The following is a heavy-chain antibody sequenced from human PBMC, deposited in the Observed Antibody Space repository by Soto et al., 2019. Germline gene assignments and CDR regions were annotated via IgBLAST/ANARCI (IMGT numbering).Heavy chain of an antibody. CDR1: GGSISSYY. D-gene: IGHD2-15*01. CDR3: ARGVFCSGGSCYPYYFDY. V-gene: IGHV4-59*01. Sequence: PSETLSLTCTVSGGSISSYYWSWIRQPPGKGLEWIGYIYYSGSTNYNPSLKSRVTISVDTSKNQFSLKLSSVTAADTAVYYCARGVFCSGGSCYPYYFDYWGQGTLVPVSS. CDR2: IYYSGST. J-gene: IGHJ4*02.